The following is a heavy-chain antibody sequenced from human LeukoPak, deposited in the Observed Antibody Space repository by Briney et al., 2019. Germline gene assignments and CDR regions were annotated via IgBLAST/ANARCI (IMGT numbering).Heavy chain of an antibody. CDR1: GFTLSNFW. J-gene: IGHJ4*02. CDR3: TEVDGF. V-gene: IGHV3-74*01. D-gene: IGHD5-24*01. Sequence: GGSLRLSCTASGFTLSNFWMHWVRQAPGKGLVWVSTISNEEISRTFYADSVKDRFTISRDNAKNTLYLQMSSLKVEDTAVYFCTEVDGFWGQGIPVTVSS. CDR2: ISNEEISRT.